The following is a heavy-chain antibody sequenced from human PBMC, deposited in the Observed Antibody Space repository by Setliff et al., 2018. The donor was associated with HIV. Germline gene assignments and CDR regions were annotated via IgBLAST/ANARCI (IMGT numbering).Heavy chain of an antibody. J-gene: IGHJ4*02. CDR3: ARDRAEADVGGGVRGPTYFCDY. CDR2: IIPVFGSA. CDR1: GGTFSTSA. V-gene: IGHV1-69*05. D-gene: IGHD3-16*01. Sequence: SVKVSCKASGGTFSTSAISWVRQAPGRGLEWMGGIIPVFGSAHYAQKFQDRITITTGESTSSVFVELSNLRPDDTAIYYCARDRAEADVGGGVRGPTYFCDYWGQGTLVTVSS.